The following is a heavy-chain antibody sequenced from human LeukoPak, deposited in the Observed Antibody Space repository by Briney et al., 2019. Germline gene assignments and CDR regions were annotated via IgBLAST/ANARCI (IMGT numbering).Heavy chain of an antibody. CDR3: ARDRVLRYFDWSASGGAFDI. CDR1: GGSFSGYY. Sequence: PSETLSLTCAVYGGSFSGYYWSWIHQPPGKGLEWIGEINHSGSTNYNPSLKSRVTISVDTSKNQFSLKLSSVTAADTAVYYCARDRVLRYFDWSASGGAFDIWGQGTMVTVSS. D-gene: IGHD3-9*01. J-gene: IGHJ3*02. CDR2: INHSGST. V-gene: IGHV4-34*01.